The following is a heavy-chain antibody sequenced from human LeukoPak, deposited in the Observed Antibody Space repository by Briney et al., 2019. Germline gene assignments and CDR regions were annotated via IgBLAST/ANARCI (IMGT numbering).Heavy chain of an antibody. V-gene: IGHV3-53*01. J-gene: IGHJ6*02. CDR2: IYSGGST. CDR3: ARVLTKGNIRLYGMDV. D-gene: IGHD4-23*01. CDR1: GFTVSSNY. Sequence: GGSLRLSCAASGFTVSSNYMSWVRQAPGKGLEWVSVIYSGGSTYYADSVKGRLTISRDNSKNTLYPQMNSLRAEDTAVYYCARVLTKGNIRLYGMDVWGQGTTVTVSS.